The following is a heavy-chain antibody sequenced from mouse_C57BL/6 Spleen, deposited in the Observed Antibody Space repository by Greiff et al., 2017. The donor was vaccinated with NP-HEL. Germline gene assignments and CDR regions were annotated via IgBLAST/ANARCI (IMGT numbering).Heavy chain of an antibody. V-gene: IGHV5-9-1*02. J-gene: IGHJ2*01. CDR2: ISSGGDYI. D-gene: IGHD2-4*01. CDR1: GFTFSSYA. CDR3: TRDLGPYDYDGNY. Sequence: EVNVVESGEGLVKPGGSLKLSCAASGFTFSSYAMSWVRQTPEKRLEWVAYISSGGDYIYYADTVKGRFTISRDNARNTLYLQMSSLKSEDTAMYYCTRDLGPYDYDGNYWGQGTTLTVSS.